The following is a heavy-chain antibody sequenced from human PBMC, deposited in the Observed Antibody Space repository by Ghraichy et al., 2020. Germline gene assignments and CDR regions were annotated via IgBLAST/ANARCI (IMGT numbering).Heavy chain of an antibody. D-gene: IGHD4-17*01. Sequence: GGSLRLSCAASGFTFSRHGMSWVRQAPGKGLEWVASIKADGSDSFYVDSVKGRFTISRDNAKNSVSLEMNSLRAKDTAVYYCARDPYGDYKYGGTDYWGQGTLVSVSS. CDR1: GFTFSRHG. V-gene: IGHV3-7*01. J-gene: IGHJ4*02. CDR3: ARDPYGDYKYGGTDY. CDR2: IKADGSDS.